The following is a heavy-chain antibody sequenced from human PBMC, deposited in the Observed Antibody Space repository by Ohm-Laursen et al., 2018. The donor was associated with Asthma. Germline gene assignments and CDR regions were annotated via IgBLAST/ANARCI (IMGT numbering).Heavy chain of an antibody. Sequence: SLRLSCTASGFTVSSNYMSWVRQAPGKGLEWVSVIYSGGSTYYADSVKGRFTISRDNSKNTLYLQMNSLRAKDTAVYYCARGFYSSGWYFDYWGQGTLVTVSS. CDR3: ARGFYSSGWYFDY. J-gene: IGHJ4*02. D-gene: IGHD6-19*01. CDR2: IYSGGST. V-gene: IGHV3-53*01. CDR1: GFTVSSNY.